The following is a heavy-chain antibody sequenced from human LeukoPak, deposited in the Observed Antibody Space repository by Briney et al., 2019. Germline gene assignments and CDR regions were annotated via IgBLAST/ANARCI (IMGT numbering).Heavy chain of an antibody. J-gene: IGHJ6*02. V-gene: IGHV5-51*01. CDR1: GYSFTSYW. D-gene: IGHD6-13*01. Sequence: GESLKISCKGSGYSFTSYWIGWVRQMPGKGLEWMGIIYPGDSDTRYSPSFQGQVTISADKSISTAYLQWSSLKASDTGIYYCARGGDSSSRPLILYGVDVWGQGTTVTVPS. CDR2: IYPGDSDT. CDR3: ARGGDSSSRPLILYGVDV.